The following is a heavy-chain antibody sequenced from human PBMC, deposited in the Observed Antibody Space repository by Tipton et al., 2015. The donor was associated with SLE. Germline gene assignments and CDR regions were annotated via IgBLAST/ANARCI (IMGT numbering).Heavy chain of an antibody. V-gene: IGHV4-34*01. CDR3: ASLRYSSSSFFDY. J-gene: IGHJ4*02. CDR1: GGSFSGHY. CDR2: INHRGST. Sequence: TLSLTCAVYGGSFSGHYWSWIRQPPGKGLEWIGEINHRGSTKYNPSLKSRVAISVDTPKNQFSLRVTSVTAADTALYYCASLRYSSSSFFDYWGQGTLVTVSS. D-gene: IGHD6-6*01.